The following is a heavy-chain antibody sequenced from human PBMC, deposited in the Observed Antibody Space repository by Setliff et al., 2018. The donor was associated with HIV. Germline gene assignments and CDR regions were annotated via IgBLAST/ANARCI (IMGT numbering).Heavy chain of an antibody. D-gene: IGHD2-21*02. CDR2: VHYSGNT. J-gene: IGHJ5*01. V-gene: IGHV4-59*12. Sequence: SQTLSLTCSVSGVSMTNNYWTWIRQSPGKGLEWIGYVHYSGNTRYNPSLKSRVTISVDTSKNKFSLKLSSVTAADTAVYYCARGRRYGGNSAGSYFDYWGHGILVTVSS. CDR3: ARGRRYGGNSAGSYFDY. CDR1: GVSMTNNY.